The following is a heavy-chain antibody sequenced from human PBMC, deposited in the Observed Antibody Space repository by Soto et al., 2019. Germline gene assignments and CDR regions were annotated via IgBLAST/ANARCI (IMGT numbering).Heavy chain of an antibody. CDR1: CGSISSGGFS. D-gene: IGHD2-2*01. CDR2: IYHSGST. J-gene: IGHJ5*02. V-gene: IGHV4-30-2*01. CDR3: ARVPDR. Sequence: SETLSLTCAVSCGSISSGGFSWSWIRQPPGKGLEWIGYIYHSGSTYYNPSLKSRVTISVDRSKNQFSLKLSSVTAADTAVYYCARVPDRWGQGTLVTVSS.